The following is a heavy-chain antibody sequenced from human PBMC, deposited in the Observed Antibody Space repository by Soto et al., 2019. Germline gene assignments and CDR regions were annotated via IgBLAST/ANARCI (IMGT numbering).Heavy chain of an antibody. D-gene: IGHD3-10*01. CDR1: GFTFTSSA. CDR3: AAATSGSDAFDI. J-gene: IGHJ3*02. Sequence: SVKVSCKASGFTFTSSAVQWVRQARGQRLEWIGWIVVGSGNTNYAQKFQERVTITRDMSTSTAYMELSSLRSEDTAVYYCAAATSGSDAFDIWGQGTMVTVSS. CDR2: IVVGSGNT. V-gene: IGHV1-58*01.